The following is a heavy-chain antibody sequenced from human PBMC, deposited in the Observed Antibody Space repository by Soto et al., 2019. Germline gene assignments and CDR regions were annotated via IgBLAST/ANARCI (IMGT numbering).Heavy chain of an antibody. CDR3: AKDRIIAAAGTVPVIDY. J-gene: IGHJ4*02. V-gene: IGHV3-30*02. D-gene: IGHD6-13*01. CDR1: KSIFTGYG. CDR2: IRFDGTDE. Sequence: GGSLRLSCAASKSIFTGYGMHWVRQTPGKGLEWVAVIRFDGTDEHYADSVKGRFTISRDNSKNTLYLQMNSLRAEDTAVYYCAKDRIIAAAGTVPVIDYWGQGTLVTVSS.